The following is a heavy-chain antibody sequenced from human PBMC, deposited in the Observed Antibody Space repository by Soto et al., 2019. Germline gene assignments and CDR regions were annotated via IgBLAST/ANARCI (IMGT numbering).Heavy chain of an antibody. CDR3: ARHVFVFWSCCVHHVVL. Sequence: SETLSLTCTVSGGSISSYYWSWIRQPPGKGLEWIGYIYYSGSTNYNPSLKSRVTISVDTSKNQFSLKLSSVTAADTAVYYCARHVFVFWSCCVHHVVLLGQGTPVTVPS. V-gene: IGHV4-59*08. CDR1: GGSISSYY. D-gene: IGHD3-3*01. CDR2: IYYSGST. J-gene: IGHJ6*02.